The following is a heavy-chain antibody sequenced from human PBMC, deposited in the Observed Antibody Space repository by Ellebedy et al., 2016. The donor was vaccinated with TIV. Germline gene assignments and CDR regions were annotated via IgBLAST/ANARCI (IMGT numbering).Heavy chain of an antibody. CDR1: GFTFSSYW. Sequence: GESLKISCAASGFTFSSYWMSWVRQAPGKGLEWVANIKQDGSEKYYVDSVKGRFTISRDNAKNSLYLQMNSLRAEDTAVYYCARVVWQQPVSYAFDIWGQGTMVTVSS. J-gene: IGHJ3*02. CDR2: IKQDGSEK. CDR3: ARVVWQQPVSYAFDI. V-gene: IGHV3-7*04. D-gene: IGHD6-13*01.